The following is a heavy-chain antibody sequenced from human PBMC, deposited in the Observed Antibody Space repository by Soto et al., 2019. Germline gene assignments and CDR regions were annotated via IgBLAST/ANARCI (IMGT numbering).Heavy chain of an antibody. J-gene: IGHJ4*02. CDR2: ISGSGGST. CDR1: GFTFSSDA. Sequence: EVQLLESGGGLVQPGGSLRLSCAASGFTFSSDAMSWVRQAPGKGLEWVSAISGSGGSTYYADSVKGRFTISRDNSKNTLYLQMNSLRAEDTAVYYCAKCPTVTKGPYDYWGQGTLVTVSS. CDR3: AKCPTVTKGPYDY. D-gene: IGHD4-17*01. V-gene: IGHV3-23*01.